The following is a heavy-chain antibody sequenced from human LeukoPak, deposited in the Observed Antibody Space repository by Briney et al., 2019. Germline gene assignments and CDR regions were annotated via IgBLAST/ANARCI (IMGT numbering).Heavy chain of an antibody. D-gene: IGHD2-15*01. CDR2: INAADSDT. J-gene: IGHJ4*02. CDR1: GYSFSSYW. V-gene: IGHV5-51*01. CDR3: ARLPCTGGSCSKTFDY. Sequence: GESLKISCKGSGYSFSSYWIGWVRQMPGKGLEWMGLINAADSDTRYSPSFQGQVLISVDKSISTAYLQWGNLKATDTALYYCARLPCTGGSCSKTFDYWGQGTPVTVYS.